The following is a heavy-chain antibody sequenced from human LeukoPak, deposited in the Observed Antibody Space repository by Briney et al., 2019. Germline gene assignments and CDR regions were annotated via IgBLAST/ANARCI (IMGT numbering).Heavy chain of an antibody. V-gene: IGHV3-30-3*01. CDR1: GFTFSSYA. J-gene: IGHJ4*02. D-gene: IGHD6-13*01. Sequence: PGGSLRLSCAASGFTFSSYAMHWVRQAPGKGLEWVAVISYDGSNKYYADSVKGRFTISRDNSKNTLYLQMNSLRAEGTAVYYCARDLGSSSALDYWGQGTLVTVSS. CDR2: ISYDGSNK. CDR3: ARDLGSSSALDY.